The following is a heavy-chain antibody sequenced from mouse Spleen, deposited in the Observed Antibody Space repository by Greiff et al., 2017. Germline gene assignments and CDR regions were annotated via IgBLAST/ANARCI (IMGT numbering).Heavy chain of an antibody. CDR3: ARNALYDGYIAY. CDR1: GFTFSDFY. J-gene: IGHJ3*01. CDR2: SRNKANDYTT. Sequence: EVQLVESGGGLVQSGRSLRLSCATSGFTFSDFYMEWVRQAPGKGLEWIAASRNKANDYTTEYSASVKGRFIVSRDTSQSILYLQMNALRAEDTAIYYCARNALYDGYIAYWGQGTLVTVSA. V-gene: IGHV7-1*01. D-gene: IGHD2-3*01.